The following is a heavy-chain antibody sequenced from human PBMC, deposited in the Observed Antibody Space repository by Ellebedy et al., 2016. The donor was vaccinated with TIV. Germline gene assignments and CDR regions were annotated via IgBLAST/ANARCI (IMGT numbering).Heavy chain of an antibody. V-gene: IGHV3-74*01. CDR2: LNSDESST. Sequence: GESLKISXVTSGFTFSSYWMHWVCQAPGKGLVWVSRLNSDESSTIYADSVKGRFTISRDNAKNTLSLQMNSLRAEDTAVYYCTRGQPNYSTFDYWGQGTLVTVSS. CDR1: GFTFSSYW. CDR3: TRGQPNYSTFDY. D-gene: IGHD2/OR15-2a*01. J-gene: IGHJ4*02.